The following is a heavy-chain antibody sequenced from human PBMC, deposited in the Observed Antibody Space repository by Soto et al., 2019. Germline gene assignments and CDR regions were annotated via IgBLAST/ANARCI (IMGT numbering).Heavy chain of an antibody. CDR2: IYPGDSDT. J-gene: IGHJ4*02. V-gene: IGHV5-51*01. Sequence: PGESLKISCKGSGYSFTSYWIGWVRQMPGKGLEWMGIIYPGDSDTRYSPSFQGQVTISADKSISTAYLQWSSLKASDTAMYYCARHQYYYDSSGYPGPSFDDWGQGTLVTVSS. CDR3: ARHQYYYDSSGYPGPSFDD. CDR1: GYSFTSYW. D-gene: IGHD3-22*01.